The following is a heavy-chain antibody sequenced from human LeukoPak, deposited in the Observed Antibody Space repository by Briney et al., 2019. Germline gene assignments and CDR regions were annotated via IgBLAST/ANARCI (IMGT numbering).Heavy chain of an antibody. D-gene: IGHD5-12*01. CDR1: GFSVSSNY. J-gene: IGHJ5*02. V-gene: IGHV3-66*01. CDR3: ARERPPRRSGYDSLELVS. CDR2: IPSDAST. Sequence: GGALRLSCAASGFSVSSNYMSWVRQAPGKGLEWVSIIPSDASTYYADSVKGRFTISRDNSKNTMYLLMNSLRAEDTAVYYCARERPPRRSGYDSLELVSWGQGTLVTVSS.